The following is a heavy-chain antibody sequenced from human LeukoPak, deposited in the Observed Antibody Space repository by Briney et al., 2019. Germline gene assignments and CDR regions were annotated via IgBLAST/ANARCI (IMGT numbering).Heavy chain of an antibody. CDR1: GFTFSNYA. CDR2: ITNSGGAT. Sequence: GGSLRLSCAASGFTFSNYAMNWVRQGPGKGLEWVSVITNSGGATFYADSVKGQFTMSRDNSKNTLYLQMNSLRAEDTAVYYCARDHLSGSYYYFDYWGQGTLVTVSS. D-gene: IGHD1-26*01. V-gene: IGHV3-23*01. CDR3: ARDHLSGSYYYFDY. J-gene: IGHJ4*02.